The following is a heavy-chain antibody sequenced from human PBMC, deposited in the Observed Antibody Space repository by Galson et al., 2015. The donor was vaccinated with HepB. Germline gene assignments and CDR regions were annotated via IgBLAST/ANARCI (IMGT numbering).Heavy chain of an antibody. CDR1: GFTVSNYY. D-gene: IGHD3-3*01. Sequence: SLRLSCAASGFTVSNYYMSWVRQAPGKGLEWVSLIYSGGSPYYADSVKGRFTISRDNSKNTLYLQINSLRAEDTAVYYGARNDFWSGSGYYGMDVWGQGTTVTVSS. J-gene: IGHJ6*02. CDR3: ARNDFWSGSGYYGMDV. V-gene: IGHV3-53*01. CDR2: IYSGGSP.